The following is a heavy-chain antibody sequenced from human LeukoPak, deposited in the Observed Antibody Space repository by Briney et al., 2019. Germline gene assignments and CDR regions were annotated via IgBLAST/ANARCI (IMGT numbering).Heavy chain of an antibody. CDR1: GFTFSSYA. V-gene: IGHV3-23*01. Sequence: PGGSLRLSCAASGFTFSSYAMSWVRQAPGKGLEWVSAISGSGGSTYYADSVKGRFTISRDNSKNTLYLQMNSLRAEDTAVYYCAKDTDYYGSGSYSDPWGQGTLVTASS. D-gene: IGHD3-10*01. CDR2: ISGSGGST. CDR3: AKDTDYYGSGSYSDP. J-gene: IGHJ5*02.